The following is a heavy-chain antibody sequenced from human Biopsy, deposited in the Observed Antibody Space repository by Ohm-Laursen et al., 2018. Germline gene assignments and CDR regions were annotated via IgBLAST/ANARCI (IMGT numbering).Heavy chain of an antibody. CDR2: ISGYNGNT. V-gene: IGHV1-18*01. D-gene: IGHD2-21*01. CDR3: ARVALPLYLDN. Sequence: ASVKVSCKASGYSFNNYGINWVGQAPGQGLEWMGRISGYNGNTKYAQKFQGRVTMTTDTSTSAVYMEVRSLRSDDTAVYYCARVALPLYLDNWGQGTRVTVSS. CDR1: GYSFNNYG. J-gene: IGHJ4*02.